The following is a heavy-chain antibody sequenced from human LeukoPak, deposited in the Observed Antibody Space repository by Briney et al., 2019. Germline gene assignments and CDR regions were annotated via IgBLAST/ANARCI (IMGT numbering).Heavy chain of an antibody. V-gene: IGHV4-34*01. CDR2: INHSGST. CDR3: ARIQVGATHADY. J-gene: IGHJ4*02. Sequence: PSETLSLTCAVYGGSFSDYYWSWIRQPPGKGLEWIGEINHSGSTNYNPSLKSRVTISVDTSKNQFSLKLNSVTAAGTAVYYCARIQVGATHADYWGQGTLVTVSS. D-gene: IGHD1-26*01. CDR1: GGSFSDYY.